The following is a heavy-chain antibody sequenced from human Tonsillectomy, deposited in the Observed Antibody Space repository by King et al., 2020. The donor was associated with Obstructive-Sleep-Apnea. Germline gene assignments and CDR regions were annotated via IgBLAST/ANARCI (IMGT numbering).Heavy chain of an antibody. D-gene: IGHD3-22*01. V-gene: IGHV4-38-2*02. Sequence: HVQLQESGPGLVKPSETLSLTCTVSGYSISSGYYWGWIRQPPGKGLEWIGSIYHSGRTYYNPSLKSRVTIAVDTAKNQFSLKLSSVTAADPAVYYWARRTYYYDSSGYSEFSPFDYWGQGTLVTVSS. CDR2: IYHSGRT. CDR3: ARRTYYYDSSGYSEFSPFDY. CDR1: GYSISSGYY. J-gene: IGHJ4*02.